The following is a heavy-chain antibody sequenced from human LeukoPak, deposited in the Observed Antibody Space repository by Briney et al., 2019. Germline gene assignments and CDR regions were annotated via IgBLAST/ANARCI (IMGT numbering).Heavy chain of an antibody. V-gene: IGHV5-51*01. CDR3: ARSTGPTYYFDY. Sequence: GESLKISCEGSGYSFTSYWIAWVRQMPGKGLEWMGIIFPGDSDTRYSPSFQGQVTISADKSINTAYLQWSSLKTSDSAMYFCARSTGPTYYFDYWGQGTLVTVSS. CDR2: IFPGDSDT. J-gene: IGHJ4*02. CDR1: GYSFTSYW. D-gene: IGHD2-2*01.